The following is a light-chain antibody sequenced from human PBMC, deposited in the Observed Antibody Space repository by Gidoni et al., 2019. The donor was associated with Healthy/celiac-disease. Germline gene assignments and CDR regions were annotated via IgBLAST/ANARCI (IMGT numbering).Light chain of an antibody. CDR2: SDT. CDR3: AAWDDVLDGYV. J-gene: IGLJ1*01. V-gene: IGLV1-44*01. CDR1: ISNIGGHT. Sequence: QSVLAQPPSASGPPGQRVTISCPGAISNIGGHTVDWYQQLPGAAPLLLIHSDTRRPSGIPGRFSGSKSGISASLTISGLQSEDEADYFCAAWDDVLDGYVFGTGTRVTAL.